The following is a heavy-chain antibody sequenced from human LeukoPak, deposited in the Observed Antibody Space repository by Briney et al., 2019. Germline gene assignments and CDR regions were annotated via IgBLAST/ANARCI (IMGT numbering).Heavy chain of an antibody. V-gene: IGHV3-23*01. D-gene: IGHD6-13*01. Sequence: GGSLRLSCAASGFTFSSYGITWVRQAPGKGLEWVSTISATGGSTYYADSVKGRFTISRDNAKNSLYLQMNSLRAEDTAVYYCARDRGSSNYWGQGTLVTVSS. CDR1: GFTFSSYG. CDR2: ISATGGST. CDR3: ARDRGSSNY. J-gene: IGHJ4*02.